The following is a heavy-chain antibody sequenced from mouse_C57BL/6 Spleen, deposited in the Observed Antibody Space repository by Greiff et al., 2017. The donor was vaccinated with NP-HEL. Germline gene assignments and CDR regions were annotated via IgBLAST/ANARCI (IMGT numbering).Heavy chain of an antibody. D-gene: IGHD2-1*01. J-gene: IGHJ4*01. CDR3: ARSGPFYYGNSYYAMDY. CDR2: IDPSDSYT. V-gene: IGHV1-69*01. Sequence: VQLQQPGAELVMPGASVKLSCKASGYTFTSYWMHWVKQRPGQGLEWIGEIDPSDSYTNYNQKFKGKSTLTVDKSSSTAYMQLSSLTSEDSAVYYCARSGPFYYGNSYYAMDYWGQGTSVTVSS. CDR1: GYTFTSYW.